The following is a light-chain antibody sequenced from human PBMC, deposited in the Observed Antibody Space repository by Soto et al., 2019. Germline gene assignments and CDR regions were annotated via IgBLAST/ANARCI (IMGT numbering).Light chain of an antibody. V-gene: IGKV3-20*01. Sequence: EIVLTQSPGTLSLSPGERATLSCRASQRVIYDYLAWYQQKSGQAPRLLIYAASNRATGVPGRFTGSGSGTDFTLTISRLEPEDFAVYYCQQYGSSLYTFGQGTKLEI. CDR2: AAS. J-gene: IGKJ2*01. CDR3: QQYGSSLYT. CDR1: QRVIYDY.